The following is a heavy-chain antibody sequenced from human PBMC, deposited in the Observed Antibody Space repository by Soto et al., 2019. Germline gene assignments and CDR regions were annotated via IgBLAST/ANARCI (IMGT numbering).Heavy chain of an antibody. D-gene: IGHD3-22*01. V-gene: IGHV4-38-2*02. CDR1: GYSISSGYY. J-gene: IGHJ4*02. Sequence: SETLSLTCAVSGYSISSGYYWGWIRQPPGKGLEWIGSIYHSGSTYYNPSLKSRVTISVDTSKNQFSLKLSSVTAADTAVYYCARDFHDSSGYIPRYFDYRGQGTLVTVSS. CDR2: IYHSGST. CDR3: ARDFHDSSGYIPRYFDY.